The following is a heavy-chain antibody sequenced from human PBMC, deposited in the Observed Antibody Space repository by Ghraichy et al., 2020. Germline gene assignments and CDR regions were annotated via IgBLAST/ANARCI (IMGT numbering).Heavy chain of an antibody. CDR1: GFTFKDYN. CDR3: ARGGAPAAIFEY. CDR2: INKVSNTI. J-gene: IGHJ4*02. V-gene: IGHV3-48*02. D-gene: IGHD2-2*01. Sequence: GGSLRLSCDSYGFTFKDYNMNWVRQVPGKGLEWVAYINKVSNTIYYADSVEGRFTVSRDMTSLYLQMNSLKDEDTGIYYCARGGAPAAIFEYWGQGTQVTVPS.